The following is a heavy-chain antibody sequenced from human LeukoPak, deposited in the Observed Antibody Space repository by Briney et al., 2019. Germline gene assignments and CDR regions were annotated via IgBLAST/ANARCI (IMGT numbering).Heavy chain of an antibody. CDR1: GFTFSSYW. V-gene: IGHV3-23*01. D-gene: IGHD3-16*01. CDR3: ARDLHPRLTGYFDY. CDR2: IRYGADTT. Sequence: GGSLRLSCAASGFTFSSYWMTWVRQAPGKGLEWVSTIRYGADTTYYADSVEGRFTVSRDNSKNTLYLEMKSLRADDTAVYYCARDLHPRLTGYFDYWGQGTLVTVSS. J-gene: IGHJ4*02.